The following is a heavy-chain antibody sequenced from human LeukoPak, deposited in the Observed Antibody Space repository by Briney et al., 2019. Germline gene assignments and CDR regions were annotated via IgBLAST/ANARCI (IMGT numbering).Heavy chain of an antibody. Sequence: GGSLRLSCAASGFTFSSYAMHWVRQAPGKGLEWVAVISYDGSNKYYADSVKGRFTISRDNSKNTLYLQMNNLGVEDTAVYFCAKGEWELPTFFDHWGQGTLVTVSS. D-gene: IGHD1-26*01. V-gene: IGHV3-30-3*01. CDR3: AKGEWELPTFFDH. J-gene: IGHJ4*02. CDR2: ISYDGSNK. CDR1: GFTFSSYA.